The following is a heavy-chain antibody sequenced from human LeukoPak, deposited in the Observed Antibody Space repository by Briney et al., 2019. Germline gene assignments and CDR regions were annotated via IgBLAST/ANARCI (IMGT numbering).Heavy chain of an antibody. Sequence: ASVKVSCKASGYTFTSYDINWVRQATGQGLEWMGWMNPNSGNTGYAQKFQGRVTMTRNTSISTAYMELSSLRSEDTAVYYCASPRILGGWYFPYWGQGTLVTVSS. CDR3: ASPRILGGWYFPY. CDR1: GYTFTSYD. D-gene: IGHD6-19*01. J-gene: IGHJ4*02. CDR2: MNPNSGNT. V-gene: IGHV1-8*01.